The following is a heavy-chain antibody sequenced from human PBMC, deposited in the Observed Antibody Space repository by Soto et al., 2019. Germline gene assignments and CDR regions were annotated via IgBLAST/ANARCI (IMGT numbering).Heavy chain of an antibody. J-gene: IGHJ5*02. CDR1: GGSISSSSYY. V-gene: IGHV4-39*01. CDR3: ARPLYSSRWLRSVWFDH. CDR2: IYYSGST. D-gene: IGHD6-19*01. Sequence: SETLSLTCTVSGGSISSSSYYWGWIRQPPGKGLEWIGSIYYSGSTYYNPSLKSRVTISVDTSKNQFSLKLSSVTAADTAVYYCARPLYSSRWLRSVWFDHWGQGTLVTVSS.